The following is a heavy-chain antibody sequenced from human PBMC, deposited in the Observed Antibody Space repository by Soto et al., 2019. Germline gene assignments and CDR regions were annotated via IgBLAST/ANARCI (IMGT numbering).Heavy chain of an antibody. CDR1: GFTFSSYS. V-gene: IGHV3-48*01. D-gene: IGHD6-19*01. Sequence: GGSLRLSCAASGFTFSSYSMNWVRQAPGKGLEWVSYISSSSSTIYYADSVKGRFPISRDNDKNSLYLQMNSLRAEDTAVYYCARDGRGWYHDYWGQGTLVTVSS. CDR3: ARDGRGWYHDY. J-gene: IGHJ4*02. CDR2: ISSSSSTI.